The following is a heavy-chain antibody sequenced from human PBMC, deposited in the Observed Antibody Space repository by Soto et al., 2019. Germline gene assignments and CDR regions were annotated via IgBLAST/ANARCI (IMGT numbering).Heavy chain of an antibody. CDR2: IIPIFGTA. CDR3: ARDPLVSLYYYYGRDV. D-gene: IGHD2-8*02. V-gene: IGHV1-69*06. J-gene: IGHJ6*02. CDR1: GGSFSSYA. Sequence: ASVKVSCKAAGGSFSSYAISWVRQAPGQGLEWMGGIIPIFGTANYAQKFQGRVTITADKSTSTAYMELSSLRSEYTAVYYSARDPLVSLYYYYGRDVRG.